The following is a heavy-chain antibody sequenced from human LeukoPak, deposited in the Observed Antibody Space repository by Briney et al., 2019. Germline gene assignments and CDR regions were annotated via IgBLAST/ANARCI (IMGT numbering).Heavy chain of an antibody. CDR1: GYSFATHW. V-gene: IGHV5-51*01. D-gene: IGHD6-19*01. CDR2: IYPGDSDT. CDR3: ARQGSSSGWYGGRAGYFDY. J-gene: IGHJ4*02. Sequence: GESLKISCKASGYSFATHWIGWVRQMPGKGLEWMGIIYPGDSDTRYSPSFQGQVTISADKSISTAYLQWSSLKASDTAMYYCARQGSSSGWYGGRAGYFDYWGQGILLTVSS.